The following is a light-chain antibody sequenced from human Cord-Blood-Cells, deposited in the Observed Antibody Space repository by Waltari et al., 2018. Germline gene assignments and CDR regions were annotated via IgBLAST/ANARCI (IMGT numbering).Light chain of an antibody. CDR1: QSISSH. V-gene: IGKV1-39*01. J-gene: IGKJ3*01. CDR2: AAS. Sequence: DIQMTQSPSSLSASVGDRVTITCRASQSISSHLNWYQQKPGKAPKLLIYAASSLQSGVPSRFSGSGSGTDFTLTISSLQPEDFATYYCQQSYSTPNFGPGTKVDIK. CDR3: QQSYSTPN.